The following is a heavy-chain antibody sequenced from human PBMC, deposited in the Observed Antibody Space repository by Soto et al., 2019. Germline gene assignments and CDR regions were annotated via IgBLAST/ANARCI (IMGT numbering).Heavy chain of an antibody. CDR1: GYSFTSYG. J-gene: IGHJ6*02. CDR3: ARDVPDTSLFFYYYGMDV. V-gene: IGHV1-18*01. CDR2: ISTDNGNT. Sequence: QVHLVQSGAEVRKPGASVKVSCKASGYSFTSYGISWVRQAPGPGLEWMGWISTDNGNTNYAHNLQARVSMTIDPSTSTAYMELWSLGSDDTAVYYCARDVPDTSLFFYYYGMDVWGQGTTVTVSS. D-gene: IGHD2-21*01.